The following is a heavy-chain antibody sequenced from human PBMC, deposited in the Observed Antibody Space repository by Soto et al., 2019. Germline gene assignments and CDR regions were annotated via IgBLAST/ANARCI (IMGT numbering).Heavy chain of an antibody. Sequence: QVQLLQSGAEVKKPGSSVKVSCKASGGIFSSYTINWLRQAPGQGLEWLGWIIPIFGSANYAQKLQGRVTITADESTSTAYMELSSLSCEDTAVYYCARMSNTGMVTTRYYGMDVWGQGTTVTVSS. CDR3: ARMSNTGMVTTRYYGMDV. D-gene: IGHD5-18*01. CDR2: IIPIFGSA. V-gene: IGHV1-69*01. CDR1: GGIFSSYT. J-gene: IGHJ6*02.